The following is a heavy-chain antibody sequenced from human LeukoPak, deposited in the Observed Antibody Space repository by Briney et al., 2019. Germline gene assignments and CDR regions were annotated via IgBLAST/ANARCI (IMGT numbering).Heavy chain of an antibody. CDR1: GYIFTSYG. CDR3: ARDNALLWFGEFPNYYYGMDV. J-gene: IGHJ6*02. D-gene: IGHD3-10*01. CDR2: ISAYNGNT. V-gene: IGHV1-18*01. Sequence: GASVKVSCKASGYIFTSYGISWVRQAPGQGLEWMGWISAYNGNTNYAQKLQGRVTMTTDTSTSTAYMELRSLRSDDTAVYYCARDNALLWFGEFPNYYYGMDVWGQGTTVTVSS.